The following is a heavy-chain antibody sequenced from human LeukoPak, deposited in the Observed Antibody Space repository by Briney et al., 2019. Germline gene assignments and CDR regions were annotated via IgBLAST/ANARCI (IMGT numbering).Heavy chain of an antibody. CDR1: GGSFSGYH. J-gene: IGHJ4*02. CDR3: ARAPSMVRGVPTDY. D-gene: IGHD3-10*01. CDR2: INHSGST. Sequence: SETLSLTCAVYGGSFSGYHWSWIRQPPGKGLEWIGEINHSGSTNYSPSLKSRVTISVDTSKNQFSLKLSSVTAADTAAYYCARAPSMVRGVPTDYWGQGTLVTVSS. V-gene: IGHV4-34*01.